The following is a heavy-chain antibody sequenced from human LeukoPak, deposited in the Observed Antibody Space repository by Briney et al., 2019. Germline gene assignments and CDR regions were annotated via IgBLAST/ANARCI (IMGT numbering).Heavy chain of an antibody. J-gene: IGHJ4*02. CDR2: INNDGTAT. Sequence: GGSLRLSCAASGFTFNYFWMHWVRQVPGKGLVWVAGINNDGTATYYANSVKGRFTISSDNAKNTVYLQMDGLRAEDTTVYYCATVSEYWGQGTLVTVSS. CDR1: GFTFNYFW. CDR3: ATVSEY. V-gene: IGHV3-74*01.